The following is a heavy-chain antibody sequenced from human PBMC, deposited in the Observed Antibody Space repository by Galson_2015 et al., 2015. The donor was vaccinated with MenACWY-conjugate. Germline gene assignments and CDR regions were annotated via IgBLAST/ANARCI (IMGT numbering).Heavy chain of an antibody. V-gene: IGHV1-2*04. D-gene: IGHD2-2*01. CDR2: INPNSGGT. CDR3: ARTRGPRVVPAAITSDDAFDI. CDR1: GYTFTGYY. J-gene: IGHJ3*02. Sequence: SVKVSCKASGYTFTGYYMHWVRQAPGQGLEWMGWINPNSGGTNYAQKFQGWVTMTRDTSISTAYMELSRLRSDDTAVYYCARTRGPRVVPAAITSDDAFDIWGQGTMVTVSS.